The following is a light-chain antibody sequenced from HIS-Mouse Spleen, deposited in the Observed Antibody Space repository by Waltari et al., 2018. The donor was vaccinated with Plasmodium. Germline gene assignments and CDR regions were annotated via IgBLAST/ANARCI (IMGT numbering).Light chain of an antibody. J-gene: IGKJ3*01. V-gene: IGKV3-15*01. CDR2: GAP. CDR3: QQYNNCSFT. CDR1: QSVSSN. Sequence: EIVMTRSPATLSVSPGERATLSSRASQSVSSNLAWYQQKPGQAPRLLIYGAPTRATGIPARFSGSGSGTEFTLTIRSLQAEDFAVYYCQQYNNCSFTFGPGTKVDIK.